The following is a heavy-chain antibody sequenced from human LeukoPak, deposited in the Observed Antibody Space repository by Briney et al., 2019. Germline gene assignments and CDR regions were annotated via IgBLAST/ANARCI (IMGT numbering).Heavy chain of an antibody. Sequence: ASVKVSCKASGYTFTSYGISWVRQAPGQGLEWMGWISAYNGNTNYAQKLQGRVTMTTDTSTSTAYMELRSLRSDDTAVYYCATVRPDYYDSSGYYLDFDYWGQGTLVTVSS. V-gene: IGHV1-18*01. CDR2: ISAYNGNT. CDR1: GYTFTSYG. D-gene: IGHD3-22*01. CDR3: ATVRPDYYDSSGYYLDFDY. J-gene: IGHJ4*02.